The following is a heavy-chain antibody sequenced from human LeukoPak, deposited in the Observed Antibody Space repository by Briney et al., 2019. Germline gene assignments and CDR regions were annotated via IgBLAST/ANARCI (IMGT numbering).Heavy chain of an antibody. CDR1: GFSFSGPW. D-gene: IGHD6-6*01. J-gene: IGHJ4*02. CDR2: ISPTGSTT. Sequence: GGSLRLSCTASGFSFSGPWMHWARQLPGKGLVWVSRISPTGSTTSYADSVKGLFTVSRDNAKNTLYLQVNNLRAEDTAVYYCARGPNSNWSGLDFWGQGTLLTVSS. V-gene: IGHV3-74*01. CDR3: ARGPNSNWSGLDF.